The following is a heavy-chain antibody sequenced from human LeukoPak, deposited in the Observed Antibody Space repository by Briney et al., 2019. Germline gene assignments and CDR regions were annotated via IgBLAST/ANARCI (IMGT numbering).Heavy chain of an antibody. CDR2: ISGSGGST. D-gene: IGHD6-13*01. CDR1: GFTFSSYA. J-gene: IGHJ6*03. Sequence: GGSLRLSCAASGFTFSSYAMSWVRQAPGKGLEWVSAISGSGGSTYYADSVKGRFTISRDNAKNSLFLQMNSLRAEDTAIYYCARVVLAAAGSSYYMDVWGKGTTVTISS. CDR3: ARVVLAAAGSSYYMDV. V-gene: IGHV3-23*01.